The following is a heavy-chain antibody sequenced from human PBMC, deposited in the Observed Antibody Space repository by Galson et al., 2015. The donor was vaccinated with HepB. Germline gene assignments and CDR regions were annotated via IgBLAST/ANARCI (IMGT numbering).Heavy chain of an antibody. CDR2: IYGGGDT. J-gene: IGHJ2*01. D-gene: IGHD6-19*01. Sequence: SLRLSCAASGLLVSNNYMTWVRQAPGKGLEWVSLIYGGGDTTYADSVRGRFTISRDISKSTLYVQMTSLTTEDTAVYYCASSSDPTRNWHFDLWGRGTLVIVSS. CDR1: GLLVSNNY. CDR3: ASSSDPTRNWHFDL. V-gene: IGHV3-66*02.